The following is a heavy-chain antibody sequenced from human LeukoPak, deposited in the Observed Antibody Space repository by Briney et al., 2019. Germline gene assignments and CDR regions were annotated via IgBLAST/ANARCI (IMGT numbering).Heavy chain of an antibody. V-gene: IGHV4-38-2*02. D-gene: IGHD1-26*01. Sequence: SETLSLTCTVSGYSISSGYYWGWIRQPPGKGLEWIGSIYHSGSTYYNPSLKSRVTISVDTSKNQFSLKLSSVTAADTAVYYCARGGSYDAFDIWGQGTMVTVSS. CDR2: IYHSGST. CDR1: GYSISSGYY. J-gene: IGHJ3*02. CDR3: ARGGSYDAFDI.